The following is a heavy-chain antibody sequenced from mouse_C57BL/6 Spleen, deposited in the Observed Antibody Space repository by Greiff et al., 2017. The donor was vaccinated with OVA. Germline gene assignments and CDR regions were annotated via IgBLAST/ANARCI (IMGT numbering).Heavy chain of an antibody. CDR2: SRNKANDYTT. J-gene: IGHJ3*01. V-gene: IGHV7-1*01. Sequence: EVKLMESGGGLVQSGRSLRLSCATSGFTFSDFYMEWVRQAPGKGLEWIAASRNKANDYTTEYSASVKGRFIVSRDTSQSILYLQMNALRAEDTAIYYCARDADYYGSGFAYWGQGTLVTVSA. CDR1: GFTFSDFY. D-gene: IGHD1-1*01. CDR3: ARDADYYGSGFAY.